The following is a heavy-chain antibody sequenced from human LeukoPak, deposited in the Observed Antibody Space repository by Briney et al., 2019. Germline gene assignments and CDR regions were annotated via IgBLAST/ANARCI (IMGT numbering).Heavy chain of an antibody. V-gene: IGHV4-39*07. CDR3: ASAYCGGDCYYYYYYYMDV. Sequence: SETLSLTCTVSGGFISNNNYSWGWIRQPPGKGLEWIGSIYYSGSTYYNPSLKSRVTISVDTSKNQFSLKLSSVTAADTAVYYCASAYCGGDCYYYYYYYMDVWGKGATVTISS. J-gene: IGHJ6*03. CDR2: IYYSGST. D-gene: IGHD2-21*02. CDR1: GGFISNNNYS.